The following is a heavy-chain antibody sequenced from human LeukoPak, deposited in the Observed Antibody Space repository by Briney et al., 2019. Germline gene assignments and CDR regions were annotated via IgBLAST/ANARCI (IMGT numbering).Heavy chain of an antibody. CDR3: AKADYYDSSGYLYAFDI. CDR1: GFTFSIYA. Sequence: GGSLRLSCAASGFTFSIYAMSWVPQAPGKGVEWVSAISGSGGSTYYADCVKGRFTISRDNSKNTLYLQMNSLRAEETAVYYCAKADYYDSSGYLYAFDIWGQGTMVTVPS. J-gene: IGHJ3*02. D-gene: IGHD3-22*01. CDR2: ISGSGGST. V-gene: IGHV3-23*01.